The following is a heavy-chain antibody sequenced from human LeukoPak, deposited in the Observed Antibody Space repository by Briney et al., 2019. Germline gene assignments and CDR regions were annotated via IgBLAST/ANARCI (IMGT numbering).Heavy chain of an antibody. CDR2: IYYSGST. D-gene: IGHD1-26*01. J-gene: IGHJ4*02. CDR1: GGSISSYY. V-gene: IGHV4-59*01. Sequence: PSETLSLTCTVSGGSISSYYWSWIRQPPGKGLEWIGYIYYSGSTNYNPCLKSRVTISVDTSKNQFSLKLSSVTAADTAVYYCARDGYSGSYYDYWGQGTLVTVSS. CDR3: ARDGYSGSYYDY.